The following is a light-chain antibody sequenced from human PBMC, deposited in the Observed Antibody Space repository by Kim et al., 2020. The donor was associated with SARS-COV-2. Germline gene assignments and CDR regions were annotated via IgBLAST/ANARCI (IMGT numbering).Light chain of an antibody. CDR2: DAS. CDR1: DSVSTSS. CDR3: QQYSRSPRT. Sequence: SPGERATSASRASDSVSTSSSACDQRRPGPAPRLLIYDASTMATGTPDRFSGSGSRTDFTLTICRLESEDFAVYYCQQYSRSPRTFGQGSKVGIK. V-gene: IGKV3D-20*01. J-gene: IGKJ1*01.